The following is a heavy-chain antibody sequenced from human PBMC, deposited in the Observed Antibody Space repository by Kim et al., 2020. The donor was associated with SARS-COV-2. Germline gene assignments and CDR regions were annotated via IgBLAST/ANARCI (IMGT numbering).Heavy chain of an antibody. CDR3: AKEQVRGVIMGWFDP. V-gene: IGHV3-43*01. D-gene: IGHD3-10*01. Sequence: DSVKGRFTISRDNSKNSLYLQMNSLRTEDTALYYCAKEQVRGVIMGWFDPWGQGTLVTVSS. J-gene: IGHJ5*02.